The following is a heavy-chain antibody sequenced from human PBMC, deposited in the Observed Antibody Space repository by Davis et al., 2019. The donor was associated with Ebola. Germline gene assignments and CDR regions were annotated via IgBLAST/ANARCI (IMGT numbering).Heavy chain of an antibody. D-gene: IGHD5-24*01. CDR2: IFPGDSDT. CDR1: GYSFTTYW. Sequence: GESLKISCKGSGYSFTTYWIVWVRQMPGKGLESMGIIFPGDSDTRYSPSFQGQVTISADKSISTAYLQWSSLKASDTAMYYCARGTDGYNPGGYFDSWGQGILVTVSS. J-gene: IGHJ4*02. CDR3: ARGTDGYNPGGYFDS. V-gene: IGHV5-51*01.